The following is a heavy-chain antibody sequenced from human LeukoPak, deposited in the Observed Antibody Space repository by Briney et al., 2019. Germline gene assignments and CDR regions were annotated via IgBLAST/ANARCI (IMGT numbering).Heavy chain of an antibody. Sequence: GESLEISCQGSGYSFTTYWIAWVRQMPGKGLKWMWIIYPGDSDTRYSPSFQGQVTISADKSISTAYLQWSSLKASDTAMYYCVRKGYCATTRCYYGLDVWGKGTTVTVSS. CDR3: VRKGYCATTRCYYGLDV. CDR2: IYPGDSDT. V-gene: IGHV5-51*01. D-gene: IGHD2-2*01. J-gene: IGHJ6*04. CDR1: GYSFTTYW.